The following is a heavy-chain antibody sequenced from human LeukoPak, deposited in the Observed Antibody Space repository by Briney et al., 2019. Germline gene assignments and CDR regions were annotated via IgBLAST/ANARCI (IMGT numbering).Heavy chain of an antibody. CDR1: GFTFSSYW. Sequence: GGSLRLSCAASGFTFSSYWLHWVRQAPGKGLVWVSRISQDGRNTDYADSVKGRFTISRDNAKNTLYLQVNSLRAEDTAVYYCARSGVSGYNLWYFDYWGQGTVVTVSS. D-gene: IGHD5-12*01. CDR3: ARSGVSGYNLWYFDY. V-gene: IGHV3-74*01. CDR2: ISQDGRNT. J-gene: IGHJ4*02.